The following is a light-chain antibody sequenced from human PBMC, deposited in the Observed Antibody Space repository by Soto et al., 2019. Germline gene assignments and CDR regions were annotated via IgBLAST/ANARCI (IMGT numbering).Light chain of an antibody. V-gene: IGLV1-40*01. CDR1: SSNIGAGYD. Sequence: QAVVTQPPSVSGAPGQRVTISCTGSSSNIGAGYDVHWYQQLPGTAPKLLIFGNTNRPSGVPDRFSGSKSGTSASLAITGRQAEDEADYYCQSYDSRRGVFGGGTKLTVL. CDR3: QSYDSRRGV. CDR2: GNT. J-gene: IGLJ2*01.